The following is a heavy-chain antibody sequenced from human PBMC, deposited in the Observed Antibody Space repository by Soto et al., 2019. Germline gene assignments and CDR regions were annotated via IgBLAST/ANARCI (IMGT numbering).Heavy chain of an antibody. CDR3: ARGRGVIAVAGTEYFQH. D-gene: IGHD6-19*01. CDR2: INHSGST. CDR1: GGSFSGYY. V-gene: IGHV4-34*01. Sequence: SETLSLTCAVYGGSFSGYYWSWIRQPPGKGLEWIGEINHSGSTNYNPSLKSRVTISVDTSKNQFSLKLSSVTAADTAVYYCARGRGVIAVAGTEYFQHWGQGTLVIVSS. J-gene: IGHJ1*01.